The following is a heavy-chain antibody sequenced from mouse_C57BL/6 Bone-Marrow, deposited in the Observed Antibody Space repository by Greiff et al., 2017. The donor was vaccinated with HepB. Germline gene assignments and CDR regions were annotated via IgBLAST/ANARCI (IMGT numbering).Heavy chain of an antibody. CDR2: IWRGGST. CDR3: AKNGSDSFYAMDY. J-gene: IGHJ4*01. V-gene: IGHV2-5*01. CDR1: GFSLTSYG. D-gene: IGHD2-4*01. Sequence: QVQLQQSGPGLVQPSQSLSITCTVSGFSLTSYGVHWVRQSPGKGLEWLGVIWRGGSTDYNAAFMSRLSITKDNSKSQVFFKMNSLQADDTAIYYCAKNGSDSFYAMDYWGQGTSVTVSS.